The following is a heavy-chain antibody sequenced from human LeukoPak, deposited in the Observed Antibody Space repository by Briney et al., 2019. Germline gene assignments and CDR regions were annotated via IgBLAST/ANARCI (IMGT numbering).Heavy chain of an antibody. CDR2: INSDGSST. V-gene: IGHV3-74*01. J-gene: IGHJ6*03. CDR1: GFTFSSYW. D-gene: IGHD4-17*01. Sequence: GGSLRLSCAASGFTFSSYWMHWVRQAQGKGLVWVSRINSDGSSTSYADSVKGRFTISRDNAKNTLYLQMNSLRAEDTAVYYCARGYGDSNLFYYYMDVWGKGTTVTVSS. CDR3: ARGYGDSNLFYYYMDV.